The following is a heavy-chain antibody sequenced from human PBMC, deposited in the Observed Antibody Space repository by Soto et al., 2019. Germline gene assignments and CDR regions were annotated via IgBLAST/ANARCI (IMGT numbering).Heavy chain of an antibody. CDR1: GGSISSYY. CDR3: ARAVAGRQHFDY. Sequence: SETLSLTCTVSGGSISSYYWSWIRQPPGKGLEWIGYIYYSGSTNYNPSLKSRVTISVDTSKNQFSLKLSSVTAADTAVYYCARAVAGRQHFDYWGQGTLVTVS. D-gene: IGHD6-19*01. J-gene: IGHJ4*02. CDR2: IYYSGST. V-gene: IGHV4-59*01.